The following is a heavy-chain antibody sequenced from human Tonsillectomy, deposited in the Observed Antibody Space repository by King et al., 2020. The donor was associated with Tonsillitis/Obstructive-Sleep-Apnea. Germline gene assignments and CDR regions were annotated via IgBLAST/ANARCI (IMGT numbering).Heavy chain of an antibody. J-gene: IGHJ4*02. Sequence: VQLVESGGGLVQPGGSLRLSCAASGFTFSDHYMDWVRQAPGKGLEWVGRTRNKAHSYTTEYAASGKGRFTNPRDDSENSLYMQMNSLKTEDAAVYYCARVGTISPVYNIDYWGQGTLVTVSS. CDR1: GFTFSDHY. CDR3: ARVGTISPVYNIDY. V-gene: IGHV3-72*01. D-gene: IGHD1-14*01. CDR2: TRNKAHSYTT.